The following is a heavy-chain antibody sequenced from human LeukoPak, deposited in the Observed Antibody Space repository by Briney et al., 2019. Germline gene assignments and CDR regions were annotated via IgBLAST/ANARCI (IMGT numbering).Heavy chain of an antibody. D-gene: IGHD2-15*01. Sequence: SETLSLTCTVSGGSISSYYWSWILQPPGKGLAWIGYIYYSGSTNYNPSLKSRVTISVDTSKNQFSLKLSSVTAADTAVYYCARVRSWLNYYYGMDVWGQGTTVTVSS. J-gene: IGHJ6*02. CDR2: IYYSGST. V-gene: IGHV4-59*08. CDR1: GGSISSYY. CDR3: ARVRSWLNYYYGMDV.